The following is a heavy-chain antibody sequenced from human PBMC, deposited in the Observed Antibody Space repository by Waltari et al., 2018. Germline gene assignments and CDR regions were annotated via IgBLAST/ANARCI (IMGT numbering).Heavy chain of an antibody. CDR1: GYTFTDYY. V-gene: IGHV1-69-2*01. CDR3: ATYSSSSGDYYYYMDV. J-gene: IGHJ6*03. CDR2: VDPEDGET. D-gene: IGHD6-6*01. Sequence: SGYTFTDYYMHWVQQAPGKGLEWMGRVDPEDGETIYAEKFQGRVTITADTSTDTAYMELSSLRSEDTAVYYCATYSSSSGDYYYYMDVWGKGTTVTVSS.